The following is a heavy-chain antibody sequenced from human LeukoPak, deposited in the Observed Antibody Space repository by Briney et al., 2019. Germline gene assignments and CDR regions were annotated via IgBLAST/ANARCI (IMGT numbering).Heavy chain of an antibody. Sequence: GGSLRLSCAASGFTFSSYGMNWVRQAPGKGLEWVAVVSYDGSVKYYADSVKGRFTISRDNSKNTLSLQMNTQRAEDTAVYYCAKPHTAMVSYYFDYWGQGTLVTVSS. CDR1: GFTFSSYG. J-gene: IGHJ4*02. CDR2: VSYDGSVK. D-gene: IGHD5-18*01. CDR3: AKPHTAMVSYYFDY. V-gene: IGHV3-30*18.